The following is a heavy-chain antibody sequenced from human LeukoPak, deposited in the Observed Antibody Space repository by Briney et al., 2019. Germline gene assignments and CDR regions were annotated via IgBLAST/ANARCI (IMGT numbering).Heavy chain of an antibody. CDR2: ITHNGTT. V-gene: IGHV4-59*01. D-gene: IGHD5-18*01. Sequence: PSETLSLTCSVSGGSISGSCWSWIRQSPAMGLEWIGYITHNGTTRFNPSLHSRATLSIDTSKNQFSLNLRSVTAADTAIYYCATTPCARQLPSSFDCWGQGNLVTVSS. CDR1: GGSISGSC. CDR3: ATTPCARQLPSSFDC. J-gene: IGHJ4*02.